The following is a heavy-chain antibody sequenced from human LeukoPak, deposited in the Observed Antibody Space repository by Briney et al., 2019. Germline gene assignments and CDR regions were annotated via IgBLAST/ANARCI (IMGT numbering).Heavy chain of an antibody. V-gene: IGHV1-8*01. CDR3: ARGPRYYDFWSGYNAGYYYYYYMDV. J-gene: IGHJ6*03. CDR2: MNPNSGNT. Sequence: ASVKVSCKASGYTFTSYDINWVRQATGQGLEWMGWMNPNSGNTGYAQRFQGRVTMTRNTSISTAYMELSSLRSEDTAVYYCARGPRYYDFWSGYNAGYYYYYYMDVWGKGTTVTVS. D-gene: IGHD3-3*01. CDR1: GYTFTSYD.